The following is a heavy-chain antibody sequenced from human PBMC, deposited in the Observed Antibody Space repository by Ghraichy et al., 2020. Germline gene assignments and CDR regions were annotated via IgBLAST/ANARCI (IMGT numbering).Heavy chain of an antibody. Sequence: GGSLRLSCAASGFTFSSYAMHWVRQAPGKGLEWVAVISYDGSNKYYADSVKGRFTISRDNSKNTLYLQMNSLRAEDTAVYYCARDEGARGRNHDYYYYGMDVWGQGTTVTVSS. D-gene: IGHD1-26*01. CDR1: GFTFSSYA. CDR3: ARDEGARGRNHDYYYYGMDV. CDR2: ISYDGSNK. V-gene: IGHV3-30-3*01. J-gene: IGHJ6*02.